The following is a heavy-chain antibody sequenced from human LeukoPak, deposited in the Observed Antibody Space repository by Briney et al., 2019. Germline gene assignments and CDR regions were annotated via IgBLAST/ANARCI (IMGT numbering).Heavy chain of an antibody. CDR1: GYTFTGYY. Sequence: ASVKVSCKASGYTFTGYYMHWVRQAPGQGLEWMGWINPNSGGTNYAQKFQGRVTMTRDMSTSTVYMELSSLRSEDTAVYYCARAAPRGYYDFWSGYYTDYYYYYYMDVWGKGTTVTVSS. D-gene: IGHD3-3*01. CDR3: ARAAPRGYYDFWSGYYTDYYYYYYMDV. CDR2: INPNSGGT. J-gene: IGHJ6*03. V-gene: IGHV1-2*02.